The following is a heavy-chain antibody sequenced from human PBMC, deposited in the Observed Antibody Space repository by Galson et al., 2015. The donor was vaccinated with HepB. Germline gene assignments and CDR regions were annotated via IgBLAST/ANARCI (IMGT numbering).Heavy chain of an antibody. CDR3: ATDLSMQAPFGAKGN. CDR2: FDPEDGET. CDR1: GYTLTELS. D-gene: IGHD3-16*01. J-gene: IGHJ4*02. V-gene: IGHV1-24*01. Sequence: SVKVSCKVSGYTLTELSMHWVRQAPGKGLEWMGGFDPEDGETIYAQKFQGRVTMTEDTSTDTAYMELSSLRSEDTAVYYCATDLSMQAPFGAKGNWGQGTLVTVSS.